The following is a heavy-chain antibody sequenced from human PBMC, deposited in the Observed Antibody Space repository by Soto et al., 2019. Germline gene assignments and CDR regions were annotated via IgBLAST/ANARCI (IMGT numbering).Heavy chain of an antibody. Sequence: QVQVVQSGAEVKEPGASVEVACKASGYTFTTYGISWVRQAPGQGLEWIGWINAYTGNTNYAQKVQGRVTMTTDTSTSTAYMELRSLRSDDTAVYDCARFYGSGSFPYDYWGQGPLVTVAS. V-gene: IGHV1-18*01. J-gene: IGHJ4*02. CDR3: ARFYGSGSFPYDY. CDR1: GYTFTTYG. D-gene: IGHD3-10*01. CDR2: INAYTGNT.